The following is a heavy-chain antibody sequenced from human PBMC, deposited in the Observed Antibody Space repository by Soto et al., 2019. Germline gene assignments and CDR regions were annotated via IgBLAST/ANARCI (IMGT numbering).Heavy chain of an antibody. CDR1: GLTFNKYW. CDR3: ASVPGSPGYHGLDV. J-gene: IGHJ6*02. V-gene: IGHV3-7*03. CDR2: IKHDGSEK. Sequence: PGGTLRLSCAASGLTFNKYWMTWVRQAPGKGLEWVATIKHDGSEKSNLDSVEGRFTISRDNARNSLSLQMSSLRVEDTAVYFCASVPGSPGYHGLDVWGQGTTVTVSS. D-gene: IGHD6-19*01.